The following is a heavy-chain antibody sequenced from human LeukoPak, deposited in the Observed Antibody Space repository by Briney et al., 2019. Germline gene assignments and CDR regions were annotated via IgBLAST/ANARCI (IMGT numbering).Heavy chain of an antibody. Sequence: PGGSLRLSCAASGFTFSSYAMSWVRQAPGKGLEWVSAISSSGGSTYYPDSVKGRFTISRDNSKNTLYLQMNSLRAEDTAVYYCAKDQRAYGDYVPFDYWGQGTLVTVSS. CDR1: GFTFSSYA. V-gene: IGHV3-23*01. CDR3: AKDQRAYGDYVPFDY. CDR2: ISSSGGST. D-gene: IGHD4-17*01. J-gene: IGHJ4*02.